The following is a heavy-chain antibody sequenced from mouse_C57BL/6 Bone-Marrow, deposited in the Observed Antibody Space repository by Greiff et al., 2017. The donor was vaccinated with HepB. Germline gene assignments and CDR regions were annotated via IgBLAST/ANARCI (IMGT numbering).Heavy chain of an antibody. CDR1: GFTFSSYA. CDR3: ARAELDYGSSYGFAY. J-gene: IGHJ3*01. Sequence: DVQLVESGGGLVKPGGSLKLSCAASGFTFSSYAMSWVRQTPEKRLEWVATISDGGSYTYYPDNVKGRFTISRDNAKNNLYLQMSHLKSEDTAMYYCARAELDYGSSYGFAYWGQGTLVTVSA. CDR2: ISDGGSYT. V-gene: IGHV5-4*01. D-gene: IGHD1-1*01.